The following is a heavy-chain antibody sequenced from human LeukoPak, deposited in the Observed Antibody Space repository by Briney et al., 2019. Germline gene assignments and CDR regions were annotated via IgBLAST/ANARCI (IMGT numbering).Heavy chain of an antibody. D-gene: IGHD4-17*01. CDR3: TDLGDYAVG. Sequence: GGSLRLSCAASGLSFSNAWMSWVRQAPGKGLEWVGRIKSRTDGGTTEYAAPVKGRFTISRDDSKNTLYLQINSLRTEDTAVYYCTDLGDYAVGWGQGTLVTVSS. V-gene: IGHV3-15*01. CDR1: GLSFSNAW. J-gene: IGHJ4*02. CDR2: IKSRTDGGTT.